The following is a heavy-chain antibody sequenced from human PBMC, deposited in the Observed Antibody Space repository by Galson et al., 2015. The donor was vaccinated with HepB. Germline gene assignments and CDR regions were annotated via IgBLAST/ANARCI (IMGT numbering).Heavy chain of an antibody. CDR1: GYTFTGYY. CDR2: INPNSGGT. V-gene: IGHV1-2*06. J-gene: IGHJ6*02. CDR3: ARQTTTTVIYHGMDV. Sequence: SVKVSCKASGYTFTGYYMHWVRQAPGQGLEWMGRINPNSGGTDYAQKFQGRVTITRDTSISTAYMELSSLRSDDTAVYYCARQTTTTVIYHGMDVWGQGTTVTVS. D-gene: IGHD4-11*01.